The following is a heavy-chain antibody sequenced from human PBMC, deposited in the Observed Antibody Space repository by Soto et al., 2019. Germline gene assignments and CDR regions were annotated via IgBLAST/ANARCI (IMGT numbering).Heavy chain of an antibody. D-gene: IGHD3-9*01. CDR1: GFTFSSYA. J-gene: IGHJ6*02. Sequence: DVQLLESGGGLIQPGGSLRVSCAASGFTFSSYAMNWVRQAPGKGLEWVSVISGSGGITYYADSVKGRFTISRDNSKNTLDLQMNSLRAEDTAVYFCAKDRYYDILTGYDYYNYAMDVWGQGTTVTFSS. CDR3: AKDRYYDILTGYDYYNYAMDV. V-gene: IGHV3-23*01. CDR2: ISGSGGIT.